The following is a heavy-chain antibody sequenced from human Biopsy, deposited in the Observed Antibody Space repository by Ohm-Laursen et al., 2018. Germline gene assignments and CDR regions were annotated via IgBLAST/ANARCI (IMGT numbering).Heavy chain of an antibody. V-gene: IGHV1-69*10. CDR1: GGTFNNYG. CDR2: IISMVGTP. D-gene: IGHD2/OR15-2a*01. J-gene: IGHJ6*01. CDR3: ARDKTVLNYYFASDV. Sequence: VKISCKASGGTFNNYGITWVRQTPGHGLEWVGRIISMVGTPKYAQKFQGRVTITVDKSTSTAYLDLSSLKSEDTAVYYCARDKTVLNYYFASDVWGQGTTVTVSS.